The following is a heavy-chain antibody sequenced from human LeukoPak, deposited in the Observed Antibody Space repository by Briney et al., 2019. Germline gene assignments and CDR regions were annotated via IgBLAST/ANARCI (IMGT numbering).Heavy chain of an antibody. CDR2: IQQDGNEK. J-gene: IGHJ4*02. V-gene: IGHV3-7*01. CDR1: GFSCSGFW. CDR3: ARDARVVLDY. Sequence: GGSLRLSGAASGFSCSGFWMGWVRQAPGKGLEGVVNIQQDGNEKYYLDSVKGRFTISRDNAKNSLYLQMNSLRAEDTAVYYCARDARVVLDYWGQGTLVTVFS. D-gene: IGHD2/OR15-2a*01.